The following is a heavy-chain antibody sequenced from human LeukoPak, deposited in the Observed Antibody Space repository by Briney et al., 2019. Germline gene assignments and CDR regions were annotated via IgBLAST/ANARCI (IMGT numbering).Heavy chain of an antibody. CDR3: AKDGGYGSGSYYPDY. CDR2: ISSTSNYI. CDR1: GFTLSGYS. V-gene: IGHV3-21*04. D-gene: IGHD3-10*01. Sequence: GGSLRLSCLGSGFTLSGYSMSWVRQAPGKGLEWVSSISSTSNYINYADSVKGRFTISRDNAKNSLYLQMNSLRAEDTAVYYCAKDGGYGSGSYYPDYWGQGTLVTVSS. J-gene: IGHJ4*02.